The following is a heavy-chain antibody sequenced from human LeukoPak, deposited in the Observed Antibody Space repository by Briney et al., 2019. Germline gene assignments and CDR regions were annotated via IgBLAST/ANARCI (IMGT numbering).Heavy chain of an antibody. Sequence: PSETLSLTCTVAGGSISSYYWSWIRQPAGKGLEWIGRIYTSGSTNYNPSLKSRVTISLDTSKNQFSLKLTSVTAADTAVYYCAGHHPRNTVDFWGQGTLVTVSS. CDR3: AGHHPRNTVDF. D-gene: IGHD2-8*02. CDR1: GGSISSYY. J-gene: IGHJ4*02. V-gene: IGHV4-4*07. CDR2: IYTSGST.